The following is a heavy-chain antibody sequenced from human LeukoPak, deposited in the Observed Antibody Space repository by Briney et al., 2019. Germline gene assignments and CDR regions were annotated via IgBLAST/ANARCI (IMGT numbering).Heavy chain of an antibody. J-gene: IGHJ4*02. CDR2: ISGSGSTI. CDR3: VRASFQRWLQLGGD. V-gene: IGHV3-48*02. CDR1: GFTFSSYN. D-gene: IGHD5-24*01. Sequence: GGSLRLSCAASGFTFSSYNMIWVRQAPGQGLEWVSYISGSGSTIYYADSVKGRFTISRDNAKNSLYLQMNNLRDEDTAVCCWVRASFQRWLQLGGDWGQGTLVTVSS.